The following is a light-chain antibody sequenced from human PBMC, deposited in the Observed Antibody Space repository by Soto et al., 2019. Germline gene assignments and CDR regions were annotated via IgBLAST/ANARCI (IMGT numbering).Light chain of an antibody. CDR3: TSYGGSNNMI. V-gene: IGLV2-8*01. J-gene: IGLJ2*01. CDR2: DVT. Sequence: QSALTQPPSASGSPGQSVTISCTGTSSDVGGYNYVSWYQQHPGKAPKVLIYDVTQRPSGVPDRFSGSKSGNTASRTISGLQAEDEADYYCTSYGGSNNMIFGGGTKVTVL. CDR1: SSDVGGYNY.